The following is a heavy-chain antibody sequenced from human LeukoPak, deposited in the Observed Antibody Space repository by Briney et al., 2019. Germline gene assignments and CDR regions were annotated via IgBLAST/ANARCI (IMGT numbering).Heavy chain of an antibody. J-gene: IGHJ3*02. CDR2: IKEVGSKK. CDR1: GFTLSSYW. Sequence: GGSRRLSCGASGFTLSSYWMAWVRQAAGRGRGWVAYIKEVGSKKYYVESVRGRFTISRDNPENSLYLQMNSLRAEGPAVYYCARDSRSCMSSDCRGDAFHIWGQGTMVTVSS. V-gene: IGHV3-7*01. CDR3: ARDSRSCMSSDCRGDAFHI. D-gene: IGHD6-25*01.